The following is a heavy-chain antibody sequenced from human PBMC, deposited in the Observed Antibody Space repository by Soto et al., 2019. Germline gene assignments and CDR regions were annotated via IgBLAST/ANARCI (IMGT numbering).Heavy chain of an antibody. D-gene: IGHD6-6*01. Sequence: SVKVSCKASGFTFTSSAVQWVRQARGQRLEWIGWIVVGSGNTNYAQKFQERVAITRDMSTSTAYMELSSLRSEDTAVYYCGSGSSSQILDDYWGQGTLVTVSS. CDR3: GSGSSSQILDDY. CDR2: IVVGSGNT. CDR1: GFTFTSSA. J-gene: IGHJ4*02. V-gene: IGHV1-58*01.